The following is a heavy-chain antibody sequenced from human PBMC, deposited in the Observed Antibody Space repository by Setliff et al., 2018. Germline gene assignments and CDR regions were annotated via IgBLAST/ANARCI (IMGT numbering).Heavy chain of an antibody. D-gene: IGHD3-22*01. CDR2: IRYNGDYDGDKK. CDR3: ARDPRGYYGSGGYQGGVTHYMDV. V-gene: IGHV3-30*02. CDR1: GFTSAMYG. Sequence: GGSLRLSCAASGFTSAMYGMHWVRQAPGKGLEWVTFIRYNGDYDGDKKYYADSVKGRFTISTDNSKNTVYLQMNSLRPEDTAVYYCARDPRGYYGSGGYQGGVTHYMDVWGKGTTVTVSS. J-gene: IGHJ6*03.